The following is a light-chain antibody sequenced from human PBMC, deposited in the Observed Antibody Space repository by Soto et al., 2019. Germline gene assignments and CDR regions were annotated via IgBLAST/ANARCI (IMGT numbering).Light chain of an antibody. CDR1: SSDVGAYIY. CDR2: EVN. CDR3: ISDAGNHNLV. V-gene: IGLV2-8*01. Sequence: QSALTQPPSASWAPGQSVTISCTGTSSDVGAYIYVSWYQQHPGTAPKLIIYEVNKRPSGVPDRFSGSRSGNTASLTVSGLQPEDAADYYCISDAGNHNLVFCGGTKVTLL. J-gene: IGLJ2*01.